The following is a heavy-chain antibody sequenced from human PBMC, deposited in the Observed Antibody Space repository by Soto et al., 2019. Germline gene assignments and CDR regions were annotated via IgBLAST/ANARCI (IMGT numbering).Heavy chain of an antibody. Sequence: QVQLQESGPGLVKPSQTLSLTCTVSGGSINSGDYYCNWIRQHPGKGLEWIGYNQYSGNPFYNPSLKSRVTISVDPSKNQFSLKLSSMTAADTAVYYCATGDLTAGGLFFASWGQGILVTVSS. CDR2: NQYSGNP. J-gene: IGHJ4*02. CDR3: ATGDLTAGGLFFAS. D-gene: IGHD3-10*01. CDR1: GGSINSGDYY. V-gene: IGHV4-31*03.